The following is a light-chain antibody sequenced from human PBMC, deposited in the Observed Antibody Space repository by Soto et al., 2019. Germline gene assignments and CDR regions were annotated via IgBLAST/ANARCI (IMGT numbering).Light chain of an antibody. Sequence: DIQMTQSPSTLSASVGDRVTITCRASQSISVWLAWYQQKAGKAPNLLIYKASRLESGVPSRFSGSGSETEFTLPISGLQPEDFATYYCLQDYNYPWTFGQGTKVDIK. V-gene: IGKV1-5*03. CDR2: KAS. CDR3: LQDYNYPWT. J-gene: IGKJ1*01. CDR1: QSISVW.